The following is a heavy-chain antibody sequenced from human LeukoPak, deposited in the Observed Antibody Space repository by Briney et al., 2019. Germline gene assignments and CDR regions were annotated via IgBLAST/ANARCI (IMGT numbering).Heavy chain of an antibody. CDR2: ISDSGGST. V-gene: IGHV3-23*01. D-gene: IGHD3-16*02. CDR3: ARHDSFIPY. CDR1: GFTFSDYA. J-gene: IGHJ4*02. Sequence: GGSLRLSCVASGFTFSDYAMSWVRQAPGKGLEWVSGISDSGGSTYYADSVKGRCTIARDNSKNTVSLQMNNLRAEDTAVYFCARHDSFIPYWGQGTLVTVTS.